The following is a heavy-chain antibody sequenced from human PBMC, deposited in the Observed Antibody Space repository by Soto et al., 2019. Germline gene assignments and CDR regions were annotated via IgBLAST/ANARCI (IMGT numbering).Heavy chain of an antibody. CDR1: GFTFSGYN. Sequence: EVQLVESGGGLVQPGGSLRLSCAASGFTFSGYNMNWVRQAPGKGLEWISCIKRDSSGTWYADSVKGRFTMSRDNAKNSLYLQMNSLRDEDTAVYFCAIDSNWSSDYWGQGTLVAVSS. CDR2: IKRDSSGT. V-gene: IGHV3-48*02. J-gene: IGHJ4*02. D-gene: IGHD1-1*01. CDR3: AIDSNWSSDY.